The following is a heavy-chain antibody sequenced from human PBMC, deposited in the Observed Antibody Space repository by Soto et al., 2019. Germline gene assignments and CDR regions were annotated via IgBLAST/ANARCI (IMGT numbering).Heavy chain of an antibody. CDR1: GYSFTSYY. D-gene: IGHD6-19*01. Sequence: ASVKVSCKASGYSFTSYYMHWVRQAPGQGLEWMGIINPSGGSTSYAQKFQGRVTMTRDTSTSTVYIELSSLRSEDTAVYYCARGVPYSSGWKANFFDYWGQGTLVTVSS. CDR2: INPSGGST. CDR3: ARGVPYSSGWKANFFDY. J-gene: IGHJ4*02. V-gene: IGHV1-46*01.